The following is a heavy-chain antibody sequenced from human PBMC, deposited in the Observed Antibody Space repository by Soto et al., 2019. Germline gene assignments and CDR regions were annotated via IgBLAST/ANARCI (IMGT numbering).Heavy chain of an antibody. D-gene: IGHD1-26*01. V-gene: IGHV1-69*01. CDR2: FVPLVGTA. CDR1: GGTFSSYS. J-gene: IGHJ4*02. Sequence: QVQLVQSGAEVKKPGSSVKVSCKASGGTFSSYSITWVRQAPGQGLEWMGGFVPLVGTANYAQKFQGRLTIPAGESASTAYMDLSSLRSDDTAIYYCAIGSTYSGEFEFWGPGSLVTVSS. CDR3: AIGSTYSGEFEF.